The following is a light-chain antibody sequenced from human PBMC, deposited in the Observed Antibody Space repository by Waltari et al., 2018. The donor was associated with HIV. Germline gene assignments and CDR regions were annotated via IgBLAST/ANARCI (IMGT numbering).Light chain of an antibody. CDR2: DVS. V-gene: IGLV2-23*02. CDR3: CSYAGSGNVL. Sequence: QSALTQPASVSGSPGQSITIPCTASISSFGGYNYVSWYQPHPGKAPRLIMYDVSERPSGVSHRFSGSKSGSTASLTISGLQAEDEAHYYCCSYAGSGNVLFSGGTKVTVL. CDR1: ISSFGGYNY. J-gene: IGLJ2*01.